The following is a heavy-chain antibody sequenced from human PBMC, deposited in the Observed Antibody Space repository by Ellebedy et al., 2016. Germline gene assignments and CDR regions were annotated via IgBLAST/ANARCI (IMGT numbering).Heavy chain of an antibody. D-gene: IGHD1-26*01. CDR2: ISGSGDTT. CDR1: GFTFSSSA. J-gene: IGHJ4*02. CDR3: ANKWELDY. Sequence: GESLKISXAASGFTFSSSAMTWVRQAPGKGLEWVSGISGSGDTTYYANSVKGRFTISRDNSKNTLYLQMNSLRAEDTAVYYSANKWELDYWGQGTLVTVSS. V-gene: IGHV3-23*01.